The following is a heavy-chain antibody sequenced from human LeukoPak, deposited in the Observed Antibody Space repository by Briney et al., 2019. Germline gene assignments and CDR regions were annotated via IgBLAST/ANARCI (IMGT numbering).Heavy chain of an antibody. CDR3: SSVWVRSWYFVY. J-gene: IGHJ4*02. CDR2: IYTSGST. D-gene: IGHD6-13*01. CDR1: GGTICRHH. V-gene: IGHV4-4*07. Sequence: SETLSLTCTASGGTICRHHCSWIRQPAGKGLEWIGRIYTSGSTNQNPSLKSRVTMSVDTSKNQFSLKLSSLTAADTAVYYCSSVWVRSWYFVYWGQGTLVTVSS.